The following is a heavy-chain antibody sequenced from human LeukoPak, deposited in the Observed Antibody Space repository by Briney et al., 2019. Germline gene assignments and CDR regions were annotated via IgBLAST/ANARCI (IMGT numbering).Heavy chain of an antibody. D-gene: IGHD3-22*01. CDR1: GYTFTSYY. CDR2: ISAYNGNT. CDR3: ARGGPYYYDSSGYYYDY. J-gene: IGHJ4*02. Sequence: ASVKVSCKASGYTFTSYYMHWVRQAPGQGLEWMGWISAYNGNTNYAQKLQGRVTMTTDTSTSTAYMELRSLRSDDTAVYYCARGGPYYYDSSGYYYDYWGQGTLVTVSS. V-gene: IGHV1-18*04.